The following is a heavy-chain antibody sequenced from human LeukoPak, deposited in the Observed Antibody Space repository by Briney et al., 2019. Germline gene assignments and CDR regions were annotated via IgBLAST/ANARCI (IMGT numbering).Heavy chain of an antibody. Sequence: ASLKVSCKASGYTFIGYYVHWVRQAPGQGLEWMGCINPNSGDTDYAQNFQGRVTMTRDTSISTVYMELSSLRSDDTAVYYCARGRDYVWGSYRPREFYFDSWGQGTLVTVSS. CDR1: GYTFIGYY. V-gene: IGHV1-2*02. J-gene: IGHJ4*02. CDR2: INPNSGDT. CDR3: ARGRDYVWGSYRPREFYFDS. D-gene: IGHD3-16*02.